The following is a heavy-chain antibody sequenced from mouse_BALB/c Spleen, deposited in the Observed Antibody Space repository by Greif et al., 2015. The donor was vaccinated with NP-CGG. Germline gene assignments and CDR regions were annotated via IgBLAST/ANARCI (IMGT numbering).Heavy chain of an antibody. Sequence: VQLQQSGAELAKPGASVKMSCKASGYTLTSYWMHWVKQRPGQGLEWIGYINPSTGYTEYNQKFKDKATLTADKSSSTAYMHLSGLTSEDPAVFYCASRNWESAYWGQGTLVTVSA. CDR1: GYTLTSYW. CDR3: ASRNWESAY. CDR2: INPSTGYT. J-gene: IGHJ3*01. D-gene: IGHD4-1*01. V-gene: IGHV1-7*01.